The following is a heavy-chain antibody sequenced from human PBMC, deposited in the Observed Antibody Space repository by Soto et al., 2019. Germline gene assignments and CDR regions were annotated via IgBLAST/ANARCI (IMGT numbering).Heavy chain of an antibody. V-gene: IGHV3-11*01. CDR1: GFTFSDYY. D-gene: IGHD3-16*01. CDR3: AGGDAVSFDS. CDR2: ISFSGSTI. Sequence: GGSLSLSCVASGFTFSDYYFTWIRQAPGKGLEWVSYISFSGSTIYYADSVKGRFTISRDNAKNSLYLQMNNLRPEDTAVYYCAGGDAVSFDSWGQGTLVTVSS. J-gene: IGHJ4*02.